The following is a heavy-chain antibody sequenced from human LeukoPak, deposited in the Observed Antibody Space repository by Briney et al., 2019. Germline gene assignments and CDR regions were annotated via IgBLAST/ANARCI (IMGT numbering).Heavy chain of an antibody. Sequence: GESLKISCKGSGYSFTSYWIGWVRQMPGKGLEWMGIIYPGDSDTRYSPPFQGQVTISADKSISTAYLQWSSLKASDTAMYYCARLRYCSGGSCLGTWFDPWGQGTLVTVSS. J-gene: IGHJ5*02. CDR3: ARLRYCSGGSCLGTWFDP. CDR2: IYPGDSDT. CDR1: GYSFTSYW. V-gene: IGHV5-51*01. D-gene: IGHD2-15*01.